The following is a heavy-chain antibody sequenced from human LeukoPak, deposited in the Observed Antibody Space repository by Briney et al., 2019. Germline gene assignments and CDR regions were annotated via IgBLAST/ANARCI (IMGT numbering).Heavy chain of an antibody. J-gene: IGHJ6*03. CDR1: GGSFSGYY. CDR2: INHSGST. Sequence: SETLSLTCAVYGGSFSGYYWSWIRQPPGKGLEWIGEINHSGSTNYNPSLKSRVTISVDTSKNQFSLRLSSVTAADTAVYYCARGGMTTVPDNPTDYYYMDVWGKGTTVTVSS. V-gene: IGHV4-34*01. CDR3: ARGGMTTVPDNPTDYYYMDV. D-gene: IGHD4-17*01.